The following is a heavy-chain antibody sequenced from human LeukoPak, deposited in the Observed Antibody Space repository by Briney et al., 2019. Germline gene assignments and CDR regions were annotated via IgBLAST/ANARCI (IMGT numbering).Heavy chain of an antibody. Sequence: SETLSLTCTVSGGSISSGSYYWSWPRQPAGKGLEWIGRIYTSGSTNYNPSLKSRVTISVDTSKNQFSLKLSSVTATDTAVYYCARDLSYYGSGSYHWWFDPWGQGTLVTVSS. V-gene: IGHV4-61*02. CDR2: IYTSGST. J-gene: IGHJ5*02. D-gene: IGHD3-10*01. CDR1: GGSISSGSYY. CDR3: ARDLSYYGSGSYHWWFDP.